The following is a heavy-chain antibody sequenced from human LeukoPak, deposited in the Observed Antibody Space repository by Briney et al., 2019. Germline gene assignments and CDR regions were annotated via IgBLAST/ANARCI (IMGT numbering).Heavy chain of an antibody. CDR1: GYSITTNYY. J-gene: IGHJ6*03. CDR2: VYHNGET. V-gene: IGHV4-38-2*02. Sequence: SETLSLTCTVSGYSITTNYYWAWIRQSPGTGLEWIGSVYHNGETYYNPSLKSRVIISVDTSKNEFSLRLTSVTAADTAVYYCVTPRSWELSDMAVWGKGTTVIVSS. CDR3: VTPRSWELSDMAV. D-gene: IGHD1-26*01.